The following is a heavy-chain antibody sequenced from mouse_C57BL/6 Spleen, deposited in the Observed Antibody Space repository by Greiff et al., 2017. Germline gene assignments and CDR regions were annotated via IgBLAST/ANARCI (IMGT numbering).Heavy chain of an antibody. CDR1: GYTFTSYW. J-gene: IGHJ2*01. Sequence: QVQLQQPGAELVKPGASVTLSCKASGYTFTSYWMPWVKQRPGQGLEWIGEIDPSDSYTNYNQKFQGKATLTVDTSSSTAYMQLSSLTSEDSAVYYCARCSNYPDYWGQGTTRTVSS. CDR2: IDPSDSYT. CDR3: ARCSNYPDY. V-gene: IGHV1-50*01. D-gene: IGHD6-1*01.